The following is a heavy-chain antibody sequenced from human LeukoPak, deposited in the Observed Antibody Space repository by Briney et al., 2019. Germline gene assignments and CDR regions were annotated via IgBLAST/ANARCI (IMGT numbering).Heavy chain of an antibody. CDR1: GFTFSSYA. CDR2: ISYDGSNK. V-gene: IGHV3-30*04. CDR3: ARARVGSSWFDY. Sequence: GGSLRLSCAASGFTFSSYAMHWVRQAPGKGLEWVAVISYDGSNKYYADSVKGRFTISRDNSKNTLYLQMNSLRAEDTAVYYCARARVGSSWFDYWGQGTLVTVSS. J-gene: IGHJ4*02. D-gene: IGHD6-13*01.